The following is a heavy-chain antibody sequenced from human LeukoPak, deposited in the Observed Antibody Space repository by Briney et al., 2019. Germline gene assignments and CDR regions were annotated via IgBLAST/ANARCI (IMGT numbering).Heavy chain of an antibody. CDR2: INLNTDGS. V-gene: IGHV1-2*02. Sequence: ASVKVSCKASGYTFTDYYIHWVRPPPGQGLKGMGWINLNTDGSDYAQKFQGRVTMTGDTSTDASIGTVYMELSGLTSDDTAVYYCARVATFAGSSGSYFTFWGQGTLVTVSS. J-gene: IGHJ4*02. CDR1: GYTFTDYY. CDR3: ARVATFAGSSGSYFTF. D-gene: IGHD1-26*01.